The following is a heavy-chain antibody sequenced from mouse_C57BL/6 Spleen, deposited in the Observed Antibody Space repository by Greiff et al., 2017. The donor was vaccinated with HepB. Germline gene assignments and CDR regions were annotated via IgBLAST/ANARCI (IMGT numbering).Heavy chain of an antibody. CDR3: ARHERGLYSGYFDV. Sequence: QVQLQQSGPELVKPGASVKISCKASGYAFSSSWMNWVKQRPGKGLEWIGRIYPGDGDTNYNGKFKGKATLTADKSSSTAYMQLSSLTSEDSAVYFCARHERGLYSGYFDVWGTGTTVTVSS. CDR1: GYAFSSSW. D-gene: IGHD2-1*01. V-gene: IGHV1-82*01. CDR2: IYPGDGDT. J-gene: IGHJ1*03.